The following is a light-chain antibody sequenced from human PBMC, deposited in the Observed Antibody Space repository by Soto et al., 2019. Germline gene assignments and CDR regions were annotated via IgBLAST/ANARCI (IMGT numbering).Light chain of an antibody. CDR3: QQADSLPRT. Sequence: DIQITQSPSSVSASVGDRVTITCRASQDINSRLAWYQQKPGKAPKLLIYFAFNLESGVPSRFIGSGSGTDFTLTITSLQPEDFATYYCQQADSLPRTLGGGTKVDIK. J-gene: IGKJ4*01. V-gene: IGKV1-12*01. CDR2: FAF. CDR1: QDINSR.